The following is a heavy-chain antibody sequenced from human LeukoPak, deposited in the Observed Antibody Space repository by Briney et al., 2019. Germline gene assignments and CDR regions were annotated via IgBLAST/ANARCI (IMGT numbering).Heavy chain of an antibody. CDR1: GFTFSSYS. Sequence: GGSLRLSCAASGFTFSSYSMNWVRQAPGKGLEWVSSISSSSSYIYYADSVKGRFTISRDNAKNSLYLQMNSLRAEDTAVYYCARDREAATTYMDVWGKGTTVTVSS. CDR3: ARDREAATTYMDV. CDR2: ISSSSSYI. D-gene: IGHD6-25*01. V-gene: IGHV3-21*01. J-gene: IGHJ6*03.